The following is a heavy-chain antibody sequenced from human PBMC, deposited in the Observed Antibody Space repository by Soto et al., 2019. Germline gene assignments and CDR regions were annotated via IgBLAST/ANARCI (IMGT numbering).Heavy chain of an antibody. CDR2: ISHDGGT. V-gene: IGHV4-34*01. CDR3: ARGQLVWYGDLTPYHRDMDV. J-gene: IGHJ6*02. Sequence: SETLSLTCAFYGGSFDDFYWSWVRQSPGKGLEWVGEISHDGGTNYNPSLASRVSISVDTSKNQFSLHLRSVTAADTGLYYCARGQLVWYGDLTPYHRDMDVWGQGTTVTVSS. CDR1: GGSFDDFY. D-gene: IGHD3-10*01.